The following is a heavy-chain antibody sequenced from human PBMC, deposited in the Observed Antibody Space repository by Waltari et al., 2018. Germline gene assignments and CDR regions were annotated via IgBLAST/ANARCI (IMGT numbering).Heavy chain of an antibody. CDR2: MNPNSDNR. CDR3: ARAVYGSGNYYNYYYGMDV. D-gene: IGHD3-10*01. Sequence: QVQLVQSGAEVKKPGASVKVSCKASGNTFTSYDINWVRQATGQGLEWLGWMNPNSDNRGYDQKFQGRVTITTNTSIGTAYMELSSLRSEDTAVYYCARAVYGSGNYYNYYYGMDVWGQGTTVTVSS. CDR1: GNTFTSYD. J-gene: IGHJ6*02. V-gene: IGHV1-8*03.